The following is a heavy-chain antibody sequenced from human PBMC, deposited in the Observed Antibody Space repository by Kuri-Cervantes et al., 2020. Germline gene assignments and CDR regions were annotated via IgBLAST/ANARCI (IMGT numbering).Heavy chain of an antibody. D-gene: IGHD2-2*01. CDR1: GGSFRSSSYY. CDR2: IYYSGST. V-gene: IGHV4-39*07. J-gene: IGHJ6*02. CDR3: ARGVVPAAISTYYYYYGMDV. Sequence: SETLSLTCTVSGGSFRSSSYYWGWIRQPPGKGLEWIGRIYYSGSTYYNPSLKSRVTISVDTSKNQFSLKLSSVTAADTAVYYCARGVVPAAISTYYYYYGMDVWGQRTTVTVSS.